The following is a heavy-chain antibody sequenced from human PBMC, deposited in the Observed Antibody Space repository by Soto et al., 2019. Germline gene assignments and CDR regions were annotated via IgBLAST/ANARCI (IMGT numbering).Heavy chain of an antibody. CDR2: ISYDGSNK. CDR3: ARDEQTTYYYYGMDV. V-gene: IGHV3-30-3*01. CDR1: GFTFSSYA. D-gene: IGHD4-17*01. Sequence: PGGSLRLSCAASGFTFSSYAMHWVRQAPGKGLEWVAVISYDGSNKYYADSVKGRFTISRDNSKNTLYLQMNSLRAEDTAVYYCARDEQTTYYYYGMDVWGQGTTVTVSS. J-gene: IGHJ6*02.